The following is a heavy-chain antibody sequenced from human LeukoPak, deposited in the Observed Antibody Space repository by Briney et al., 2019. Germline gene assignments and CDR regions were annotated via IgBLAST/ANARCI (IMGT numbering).Heavy chain of an antibody. CDR2: IKGDGSEK. J-gene: IGHJ4*02. Sequence: GGSLRLSCVASGFSIGSFWMSWVRQAPGKGLEWVANIKGDGSEKYYVDSVEGRFTISRDNAKDSLYLQMNSLRAEDTAVYYCARFRLAFDYWGQGTLVTVSS. CDR3: ARFRLAFDY. V-gene: IGHV3-7*05. CDR1: GFSIGSFW.